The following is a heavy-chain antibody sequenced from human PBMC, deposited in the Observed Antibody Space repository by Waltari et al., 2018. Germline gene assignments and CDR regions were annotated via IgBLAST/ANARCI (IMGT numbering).Heavy chain of an antibody. CDR3: ARGSVAGRLTFDI. CDR2: IHSGGST. Sequence: EVQQVASGGGLVQPGGSLRLSCAASGFSVSSNYMTWVHQAPGKGLEWVSVIHSGGSTYYSDSVRGRFTISRDSSKNTLYLQMDSLRAEDTAVYYCARGSVAGRLTFDIWGQGTMVTVSS. V-gene: IGHV3-66*01. CDR1: GFSVSSNY. J-gene: IGHJ3*02. D-gene: IGHD6-19*01.